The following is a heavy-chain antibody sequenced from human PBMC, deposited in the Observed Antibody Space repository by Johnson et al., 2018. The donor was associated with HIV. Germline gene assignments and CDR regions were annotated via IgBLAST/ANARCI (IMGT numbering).Heavy chain of an antibody. J-gene: IGHJ3*02. D-gene: IGHD6-19*01. Sequence: AAGGVTFSSYGMHWVRQAPGKGLEGVAFIRYDGNNKYYADYVKGRFTISRDNSKNTLYLQMNSLRAEDTAVYYCASTSSGWFYAFDIWGQGTMVTVSS. CDR2: IRYDGNNK. CDR1: GVTFSSYG. CDR3: ASTSSGWFYAFDI. V-gene: IGHV3-30*02.